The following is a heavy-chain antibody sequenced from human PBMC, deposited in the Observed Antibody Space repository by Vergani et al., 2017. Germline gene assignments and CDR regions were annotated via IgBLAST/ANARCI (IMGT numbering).Heavy chain of an antibody. CDR2: MNPNSGNT. V-gene: IGHV1-8*01. J-gene: IGHJ6*03. CDR1: GYTFTSYD. Sequence: QVQLVQSGAEVKKPGASVKVSCKASGYTFTSYDINWVRQATGQGLEWMGWMNPNSGNTGYAQKFQGRVTMTRNTSISTAYMERSSLRSEDTAVYYCARDSPDSSSSGWRDYYYYYMDVWGKGTTVTVSS. D-gene: IGHD6-6*01. CDR3: ARDSPDSSSSGWRDYYYYYMDV.